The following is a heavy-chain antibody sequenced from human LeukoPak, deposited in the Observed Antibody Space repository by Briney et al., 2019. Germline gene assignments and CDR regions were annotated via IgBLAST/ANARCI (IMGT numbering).Heavy chain of an antibody. CDR3: ARARLASGGWYFHS. Sequence: GGSLRLSCSASGFTFSSSAMHWLRQAPGQGLEWVAVMWSDGRNTDSAVSVRGRFTISRDNSKNTLHLQMNSLRAEDTAVYYCARARLASGGWYFHSWGQGTLVTVSS. CDR1: GFTFSSSA. V-gene: IGHV3-33*01. D-gene: IGHD6-19*01. CDR2: MWSDGRNT. J-gene: IGHJ4*02.